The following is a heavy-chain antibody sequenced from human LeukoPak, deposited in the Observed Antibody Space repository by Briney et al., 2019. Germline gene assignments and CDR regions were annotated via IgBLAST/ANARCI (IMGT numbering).Heavy chain of an antibody. CDR2: ISDSGGDT. V-gene: IGHV3-23*01. Sequence: GGSLRLSCAASGFTFSYYAMSWVRQAPGRGLEWVSVISDSGGDTSYADSGKGRFTISRDNSKNTVYLQMSSLRAEDTAVYYCARLAIAAADIFDYWGQGVLVTVSS. D-gene: IGHD6-25*01. CDR3: ARLAIAAADIFDY. J-gene: IGHJ4*02. CDR1: GFTFSYYA.